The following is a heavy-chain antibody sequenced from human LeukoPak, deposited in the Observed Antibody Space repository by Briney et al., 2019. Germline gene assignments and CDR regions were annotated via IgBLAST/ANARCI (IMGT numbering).Heavy chain of an antibody. CDR3: ARGGLLYYYDSSGYYYNY. J-gene: IGHJ4*02. CDR2: ISAYNGNT. Sequence: ASVKVSCKASGYTFTSYGISWVRQAPGQGLEWMGWISAYNGNTNYAQKLQGRVTMTTDTSTSTAYMELRSLRSDDTAVHYCARGGLLYYYDSSGYYYNYWGQGTLVTVSS. CDR1: GYTFTSYG. D-gene: IGHD3-22*01. V-gene: IGHV1-18*04.